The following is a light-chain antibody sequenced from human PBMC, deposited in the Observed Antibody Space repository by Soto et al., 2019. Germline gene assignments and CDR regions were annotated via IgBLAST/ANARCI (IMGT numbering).Light chain of an antibody. CDR3: QSYDSRLSAVV. CDR1: SSNIGAGYD. V-gene: IGLV1-40*01. J-gene: IGLJ2*01. CDR2: GNS. Sequence: QPVLTQPPSVSGAPGQRVTISCTGSSSNIGAGYDVHWYQQLPGTAPKLLIYGNSNRPSGVPDRFSGSKSGTSASLAITGLQAEDEADYYCQSYDSRLSAVVFGGGTKLTV.